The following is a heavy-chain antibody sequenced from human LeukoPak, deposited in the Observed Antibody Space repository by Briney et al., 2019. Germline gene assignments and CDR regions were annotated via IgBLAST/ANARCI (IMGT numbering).Heavy chain of an antibody. V-gene: IGHV3-30*02. CDR2: IRYDGSNK. CDR1: GFTFSTYG. Sequence: PGGSLRLSCAAAGFTFSTYGMHWVRQAPGKGLEWVAFIRYDGSNKYYADSVKGRFSISRDNSKNTLYLQMNSLRAEDTAVYYCAKAEEQQLVRLVHYWGQGTLVTVSS. J-gene: IGHJ4*02. CDR3: AKAEEQQLVRLVHY. D-gene: IGHD6-13*01.